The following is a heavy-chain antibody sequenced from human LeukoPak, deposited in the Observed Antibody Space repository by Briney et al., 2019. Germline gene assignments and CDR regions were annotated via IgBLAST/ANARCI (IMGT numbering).Heavy chain of an antibody. V-gene: IGHV4-61*01. CDR3: ARDFGGTDY. CDR2: IYYSGNT. J-gene: IGHJ4*02. Sequence: KASETLSLTCTVSGGSISSSSYYWSWIRQPPGKGLEWIGYIYYSGNTNYNPSLKSRVTISVDTSKNQFSLKLTSVTAADTAVYYCARDFGGTDYWGQGTLVTVSS. CDR1: GGSISSSSYY. D-gene: IGHD3-10*01.